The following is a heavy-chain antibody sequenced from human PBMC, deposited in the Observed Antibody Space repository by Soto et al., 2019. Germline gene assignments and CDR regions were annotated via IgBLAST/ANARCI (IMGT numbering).Heavy chain of an antibody. CDR3: ARQAREGYNSAVY. CDR1: GGSISSYY. V-gene: IGHV4-59*08. J-gene: IGHJ4*02. Sequence: PSETLSLTCTVSGGSISSYYWNWIRQPPGKGLEWIGYFYYSGSTSYNPSLKSRVTMSVDTSKNQFSLKLTSVTAVDTAVYYCARQAREGYNSAVYWGQGTLVTVSS. CDR2: FYYSGST. D-gene: IGHD5-12*01.